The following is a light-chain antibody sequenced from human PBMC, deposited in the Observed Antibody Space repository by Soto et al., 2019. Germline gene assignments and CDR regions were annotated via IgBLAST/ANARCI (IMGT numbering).Light chain of an antibody. CDR3: QQSYSTPRA. CDR1: QSISSY. CDR2: AAS. V-gene: IGKV1-39*01. Sequence: DIQITQSPSSLSASVGVRVTITCRASQSISSYLNWYQQKPGKAPKLLIYAASSLQSGVPSRFSGSGSGTDFTLTISSLQPEDFATYYCQQSYSTPRAFGGGTKVEIK. J-gene: IGKJ4*01.